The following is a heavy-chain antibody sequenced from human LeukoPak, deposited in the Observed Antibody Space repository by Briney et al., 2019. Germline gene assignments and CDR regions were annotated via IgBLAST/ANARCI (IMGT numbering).Heavy chain of an antibody. CDR3: VTLLSNAAFDY. D-gene: IGHD6-25*01. Sequence: GASVKVSCMASGYTFTGYYMHWVRQAPGQGLEWMGWINPNTGATNYAQKFQGRVTMTTDTSISTAYMELSRLRSDDTAVYYCVTLLSNAAFDYWGQGTLVTVSS. CDR1: GYTFTGYY. CDR2: INPNTGAT. V-gene: IGHV1-2*02. J-gene: IGHJ4*02.